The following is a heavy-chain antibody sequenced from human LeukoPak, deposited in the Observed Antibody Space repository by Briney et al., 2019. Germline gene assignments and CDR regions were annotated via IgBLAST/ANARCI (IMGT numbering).Heavy chain of an antibody. V-gene: IGHV3-23*01. CDR2: ISGSGGST. J-gene: IGHJ6*02. CDR3: AKVPYYYDSSGYYSYYYGMDV. Sequence: GGSLRLSCAASGFTFSSSAMSWVRQAPGKGLEWVSAISGSGGSTYYADSVKGRFTISRDNSKNTLYLQMNSLRAEDTAVYYCAKVPYYYDSSGYYSYYYGMDVWGQGTTVTVSS. D-gene: IGHD3-22*01. CDR1: GFTFSSSA.